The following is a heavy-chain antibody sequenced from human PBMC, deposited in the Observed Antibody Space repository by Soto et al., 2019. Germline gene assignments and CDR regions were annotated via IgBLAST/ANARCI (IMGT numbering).Heavy chain of an antibody. CDR2: INAGNGNT. Sequence: ASVKVSCKASGYTFTSYAMHWVRQAPGQRLEWMGWINAGNGNTKYSQKFQGRVTITADESTSTAYMELRSLRSDDTAVYYCARVRGYYDSFDPWGQGTLVTVSS. V-gene: IGHV1-3*01. CDR1: GYTFTSYA. D-gene: IGHD3-3*01. J-gene: IGHJ5*02. CDR3: ARVRGYYDSFDP.